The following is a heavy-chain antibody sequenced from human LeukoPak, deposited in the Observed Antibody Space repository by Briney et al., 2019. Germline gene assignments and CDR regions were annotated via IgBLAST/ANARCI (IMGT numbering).Heavy chain of an antibody. CDR3: ARGGGSYDY. Sequence: SQTLSLTCTVSGGSISSGSYYWSWIRQPAGKGLEWIGRIYTSGSTNYNPSLKSRVTISVDTSKNQFSLKLSSVTAADTAVYYCARGGGSYDYWGQGTLVTVSS. D-gene: IGHD1-26*01. V-gene: IGHV4-61*02. CDR1: GGSISSGSYY. J-gene: IGHJ4*02. CDR2: IYTSGST.